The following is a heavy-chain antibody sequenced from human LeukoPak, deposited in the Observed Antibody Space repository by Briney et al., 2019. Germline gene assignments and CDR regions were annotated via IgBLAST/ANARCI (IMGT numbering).Heavy chain of an antibody. CDR2: IWYDGSNK. J-gene: IGHJ4*02. CDR3: ARDQVGYYYYGSGSYGFDY. Sequence: GGSLGLSCAASGFTFSSYGMHWVRQAPGKGLEWVAVIWYDGSNKYYADSVKGRFTISRDNSKNTLYLQMNSLRAEDTAVYYCARDQVGYYYYGSGSYGFDYWGQGTLVTVSS. D-gene: IGHD3-10*01. V-gene: IGHV3-33*01. CDR1: GFTFSSYG.